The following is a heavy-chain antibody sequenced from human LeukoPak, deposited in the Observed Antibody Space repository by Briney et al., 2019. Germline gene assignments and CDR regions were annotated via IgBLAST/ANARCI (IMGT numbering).Heavy chain of an antibody. Sequence: PGGSLRLSCAASGFTFSSYGMHWVRQAPGKGLEWVAFIRYDGSNKYYADSVKGRFTISRDNSKNTLYLQMNSLRAEDTAVYYCAKDYDFWSGPDALDIWGQGTMVTVSS. CDR2: IRYDGSNK. V-gene: IGHV3-30*02. CDR1: GFTFSSYG. D-gene: IGHD3-3*01. J-gene: IGHJ3*02. CDR3: AKDYDFWSGPDALDI.